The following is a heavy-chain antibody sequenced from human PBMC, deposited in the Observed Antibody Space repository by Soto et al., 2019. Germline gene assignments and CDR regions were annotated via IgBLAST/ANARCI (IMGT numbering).Heavy chain of an antibody. J-gene: IGHJ4*02. V-gene: IGHV1-18*01. Sequence: GSVKVSCKASGYTFTSYGISWVRQAPGQGLEWMGWISAYNGNTNYAQKLQGRVTMTTDTSTSTAYMELRSLRAEDTAVYYCARPAPYSPQWLVRRPLGYWGQGTLVTVSS. CDR1: GYTFTSYG. D-gene: IGHD6-19*01. CDR3: ARPAPYSPQWLVRRPLGY. CDR2: ISAYNGNT.